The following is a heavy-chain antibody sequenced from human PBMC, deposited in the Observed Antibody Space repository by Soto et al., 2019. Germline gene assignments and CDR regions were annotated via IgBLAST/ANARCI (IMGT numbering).Heavy chain of an antibody. CDR2: IIPILGIA. CDR1: GGTFSSYT. V-gene: IGHV1-69*02. J-gene: IGHJ5*02. Sequence: KVSCKASGGTFSSYTISWVRQAPGQGLEWIGRIIPILGIANYAQKFQGRVTITADKSTSTAYMELSSLRSEDTAVYYCARGTRVSCSSTSCYGWFDPWG. D-gene: IGHD2-2*01. CDR3: ARGTRVSCSSTSCYGWFDP.